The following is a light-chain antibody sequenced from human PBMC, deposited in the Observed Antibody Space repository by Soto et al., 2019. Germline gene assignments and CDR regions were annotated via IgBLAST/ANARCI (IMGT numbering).Light chain of an antibody. V-gene: IGLV2-14*01. CDR2: EVN. Sequence: QSVLTQPASVSGSPGQSVTISCTGPRSDIGDSNFISWYQHSPGKAPRLLIYEVNNRPSGVSKRFSGSKAGNTASLTISGLLDDDEAAYFCDSFRSGTILVFGSGTKVTVL. CDR3: DSFRSGTILV. CDR1: RSDIGDSNF. J-gene: IGLJ1*01.